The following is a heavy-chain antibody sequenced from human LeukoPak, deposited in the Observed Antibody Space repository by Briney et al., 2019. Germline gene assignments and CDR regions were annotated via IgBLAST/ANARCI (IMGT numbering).Heavy chain of an antibody. D-gene: IGHD6-19*01. CDR1: GYTFTGYY. V-gene: IGHV1-2*02. CDR2: INPNSGGT. J-gene: IGHJ3*02. CDR3: ARDKALAVAGPGDAFDI. Sequence: ASVKVSCKASGYTFTGYYMHWVRQAPGQGLEWMGWINPNSGGTNYAQKFQGRVTMTRDTSISTAYMELSRLRSDDTAVYYCARDKALAVAGPGDAFDIWGQGTMVTVSS.